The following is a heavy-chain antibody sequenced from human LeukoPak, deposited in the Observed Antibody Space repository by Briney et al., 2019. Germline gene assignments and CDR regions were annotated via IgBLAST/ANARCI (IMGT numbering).Heavy chain of an antibody. J-gene: IGHJ4*02. CDR1: GYTFNSYG. CDR3: ARIEYDFWSRYYGIDY. V-gene: IGHV1-18*01. D-gene: IGHD3-3*01. Sequence: ASVKVSCKASGYTFNSYGTSWVRQAPGQGLDWMGWISPDSGNTHYVQKFQGRVTMTTDTSTSTAYMELTSLRSDDAAVYHCARIEYDFWSRYYGIDYWGQGTLVSVSS. CDR2: ISPDSGNT.